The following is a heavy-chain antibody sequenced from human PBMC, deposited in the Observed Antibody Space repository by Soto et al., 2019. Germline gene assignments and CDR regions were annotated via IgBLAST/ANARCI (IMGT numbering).Heavy chain of an antibody. Sequence: EVQLVESGGGLVKPGGSLRLSCAASGFTFSSYSMNWVRQAPGKGLEWVSSISSSSSYIYYADSVKGRFTISSDNAKNSLYLQMNSLRAEDTAVYYCARAYSSGWYFDYWGQGTLVTVSS. CDR3: ARAYSSGWYFDY. V-gene: IGHV3-21*01. D-gene: IGHD6-19*01. CDR1: GFTFSSYS. CDR2: ISSSSSYI. J-gene: IGHJ4*02.